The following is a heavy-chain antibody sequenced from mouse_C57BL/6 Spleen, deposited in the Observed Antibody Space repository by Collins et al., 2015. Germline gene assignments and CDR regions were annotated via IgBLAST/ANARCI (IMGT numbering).Heavy chain of an antibody. CDR3: GITTVVGYYAMDY. J-gene: IGHJ4*01. D-gene: IGHD1-1*01. V-gene: IGHV1-87*01. CDR2: IYPGDGDT. CDR1: GYTFTSYW. Sequence: QVQLQQSGAELARPGASVKLSCKASGYTFTSYWMQWVKQRPGQGLEWIGAIYPGDGDTRYTQKFKGKATLTADKSSSTAYMQLSSLASEDSAVYYRGITTVVGYYAMDYWGQGTSVTVSS.